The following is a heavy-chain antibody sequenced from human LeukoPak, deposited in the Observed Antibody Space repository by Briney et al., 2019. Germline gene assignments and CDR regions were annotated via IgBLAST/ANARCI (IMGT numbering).Heavy chain of an antibody. CDR3: ARDRGQPTTRFCMDV. V-gene: IGHV3-21*01. J-gene: IGHJ6*02. CDR2: ISSSSSYI. CDR1: GFTFSSYS. D-gene: IGHD3-10*01. Sequence: GGSLRLSCAASGFTFSSYSMNWVRQAPGKGLEWVSSISSSSSYIYYADSVKGRFTISRDNAKNSLYLQMNSLRAEDTAVYYCARDRGQPTTRFCMDVWGQGTTVTVSS.